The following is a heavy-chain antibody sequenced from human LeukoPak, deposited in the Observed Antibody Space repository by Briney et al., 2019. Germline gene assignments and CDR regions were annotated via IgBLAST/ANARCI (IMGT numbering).Heavy chain of an antibody. CDR2: ISSSSTYI. CDR3: AKSTSFYLDS. J-gene: IGHJ4*02. Sequence: PGGSLRLSCAASGFTFSSYTMNWVRQAPGKGLEWVSTISSSSTYIYYADSVKGRFTISRDNAKNSLYLQMNSLRAEDTAVYYCAKSTSFYLDSWGQGTLVTVSS. V-gene: IGHV3-21*01. CDR1: GFTFSSYT.